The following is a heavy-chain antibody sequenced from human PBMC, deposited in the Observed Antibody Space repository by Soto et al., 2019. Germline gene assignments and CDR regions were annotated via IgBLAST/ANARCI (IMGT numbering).Heavy chain of an antibody. CDR2: IWSDGSEK. V-gene: IGHV3-33*01. CDR3: ARDLGRFNFGSAYFVY. CDR1: GFTFRSNG. J-gene: IGHJ4*02. D-gene: IGHD3-10*01. Sequence: QVQLVESGGGVVQPGRSLRLSCAASGFTFRSNGMHWVRQAPGKGLEWVAVIWSDGSEKYYADSVKGRFSISRDNSKNTLYLHMDSLRAEDTAVYYCARDLGRFNFGSAYFVYWGQGTLVTVSS.